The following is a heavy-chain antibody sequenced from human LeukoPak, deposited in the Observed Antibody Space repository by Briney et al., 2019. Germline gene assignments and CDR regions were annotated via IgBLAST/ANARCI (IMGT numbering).Heavy chain of an antibody. CDR1: GYTFTSYG. D-gene: IGHD1-26*01. V-gene: IGHV1-18*01. J-gene: IGHJ3*02. CDR3: ARGQYSGSYYGAFDI. CDR2: ISAYNGNT. Sequence: ASVKVSCKASGYTFTSYGISWVRQAPGQGLEWMGWISAYNGNTNYAQKLQGRVTMTTDTSTSTAYMELRSLRSDDTAVYYCARGQYSGSYYGAFDIWGQGTVVTVSS.